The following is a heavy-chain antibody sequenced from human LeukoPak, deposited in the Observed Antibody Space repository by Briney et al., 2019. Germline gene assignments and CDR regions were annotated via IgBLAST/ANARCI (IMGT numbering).Heavy chain of an antibody. J-gene: IGHJ6*03. D-gene: IGHD3-9*01. CDR1: GYTFTGYY. V-gene: IGHV1-2*02. Sequence: ASVKVSCKASGYTFTGYYMHWVRQAPGQGLGWMGWINPNSGGTNYAQKFQGRVTMTRDTSISTAYMELSRLRSDDTAVYYCARVLRYFDWLLLGGDYYMDVWGKGTTVTISS. CDR2: INPNSGGT. CDR3: ARVLRYFDWLLLGGDYYMDV.